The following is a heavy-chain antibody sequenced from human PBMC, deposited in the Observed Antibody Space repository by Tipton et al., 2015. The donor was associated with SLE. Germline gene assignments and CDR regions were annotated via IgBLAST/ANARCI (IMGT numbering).Heavy chain of an antibody. CDR2: IYYSGST. V-gene: IGHV4-31*03. CDR3: ATFRDMVQGVIGAFNI. Sequence: TLSLTCSVSGASISNDGHYWSWIRHHPGKRLEWIGYIYYSGSTYYNPSLKSRLSISVDASKNQFSLNLRYVTAADTAVYYCATFRDMVQGVIGAFNIWGQGTMVTVSS. J-gene: IGHJ3*02. D-gene: IGHD3-10*01. CDR1: GASISNDGHY.